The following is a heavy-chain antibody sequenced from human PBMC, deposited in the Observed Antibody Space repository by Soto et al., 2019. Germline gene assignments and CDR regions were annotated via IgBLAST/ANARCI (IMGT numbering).Heavy chain of an antibody. Sequence: SETLSLTCNVSGGSISSSRYYWGWVRQPPGKGLEYIGNVWHTGGTYCNPSFESRVTMSVDTSKNQFSLSLSSVTAADTAVYYCVRHYTTFDWARTVDYWGQGTLVTVSS. CDR2: VWHTGGT. CDR1: GGSISSSRYY. V-gene: IGHV4-39*01. J-gene: IGHJ4*02. D-gene: IGHD3-9*01. CDR3: VRHYTTFDWARTVDY.